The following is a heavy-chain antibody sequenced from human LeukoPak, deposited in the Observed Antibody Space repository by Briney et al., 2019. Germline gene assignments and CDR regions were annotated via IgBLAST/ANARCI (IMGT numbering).Heavy chain of an antibody. D-gene: IGHD1-26*01. J-gene: IGHJ4*02. CDR3: ARGGSRQDFDY. CDR1: GGSISSSNW. V-gene: IGHV4-4*02. CDR2: IYHSGST. Sequence: PSETLSLTCADSGGSISSSNWWSWVRQPPGKGLEWIGEIYHSGSTNYNPSLKSRVTISVDTSKNQFSLKLSSVTAADTAVYYCARGGSRQDFDYWGQGTLVTVSS.